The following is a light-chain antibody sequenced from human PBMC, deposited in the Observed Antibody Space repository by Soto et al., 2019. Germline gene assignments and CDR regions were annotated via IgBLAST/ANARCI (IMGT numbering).Light chain of an antibody. V-gene: IGLV1-40*01. CDR3: QSYDSSLSGYV. CDR1: SSNIGAGYE. J-gene: IGLJ1*01. Sequence: VLTQPPSVSEAPGQRVTISCTGSSSNIGAGYEAHWYQQVPGTAPKLLIYENNNRPSGVPDRFSGSKSGTSASLAITGLQAEDEAEYYCQSYDSSLSGYVFGTGTKLTVL. CDR2: ENN.